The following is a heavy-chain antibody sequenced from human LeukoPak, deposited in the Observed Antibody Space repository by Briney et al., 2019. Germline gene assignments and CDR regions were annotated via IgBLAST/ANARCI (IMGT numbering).Heavy chain of an antibody. CDR3: ARVAAVAGTYYYYYMDV. CDR2: IYYSGST. CDR1: GGSISSYY. J-gene: IGHJ6*03. D-gene: IGHD6-19*01. Sequence: SETLSLTCTVSGGSISSYYWSWIRQPPGKGLEWIGYIYYSGSTNYNPSLKSRVTISLDTSKNQFSLKLSSATAADTAVYYCARVAAVAGTYYYYYMDVWGKGTTVTVSS. V-gene: IGHV4-59*01.